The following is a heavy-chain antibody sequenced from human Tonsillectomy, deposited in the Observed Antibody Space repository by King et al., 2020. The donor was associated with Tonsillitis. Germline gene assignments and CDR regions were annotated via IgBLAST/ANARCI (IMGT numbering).Heavy chain of an antibody. CDR1: GYTFTGYY. J-gene: IGHJ6*04. CDR2: INPNSVGT. D-gene: IGHD3-16*01. CDR3: AIGYERPYGMDV. Sequence: QLVQSGAEVKKPGASVKVSCKASGYTFTGYYMHWVRQAPGQGLEWMGWINPNSVGTNYAQKFQGRVTMTRDTSISTAYMELSRLRSDDTAVYYCAIGYERPYGMDVWGKGTTVTVSS. V-gene: IGHV1-2*02.